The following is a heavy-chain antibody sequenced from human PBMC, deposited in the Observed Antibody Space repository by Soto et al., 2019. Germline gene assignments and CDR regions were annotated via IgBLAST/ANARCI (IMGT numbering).Heavy chain of an antibody. J-gene: IGHJ6*02. V-gene: IGHV1-69*04. D-gene: IGHD3-3*01. CDR1: GYTLSTYD. Sequence: ASVKVSCKASGYTLSTYDINWVRQAPGQGLEWMGRIIPILGIANYAQKFQGRVTITADKSTSTAYMELSSLRSEDTAVYYCARDHHYTDAYGMDVWGQGTTVTVSS. CDR2: IIPILGIA. CDR3: ARDHHYTDAYGMDV.